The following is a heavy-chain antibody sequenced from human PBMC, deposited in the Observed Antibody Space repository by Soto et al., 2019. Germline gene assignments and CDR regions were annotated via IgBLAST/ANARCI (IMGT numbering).Heavy chain of an antibody. D-gene: IGHD1-26*01. CDR1: GFTFSTYV. J-gene: IGHJ4*02. CDR3: ARDVGGSSLFDY. Sequence: EVQLLESGGGLVQPGGSLRLSCAGSGFTFSTYVMAWVRQAPGKALEWVSTISDSGSNTHYVDSVEGRFTISRDNSKSTVFLHMNSLRADDSAVYYCARDVGGSSLFDYWGQGTLVTVSS. V-gene: IGHV3-23*01. CDR2: ISDSGSNT.